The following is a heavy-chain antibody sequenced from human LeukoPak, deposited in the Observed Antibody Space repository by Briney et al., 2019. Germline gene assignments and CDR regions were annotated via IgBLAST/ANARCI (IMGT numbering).Heavy chain of an antibody. CDR3: ARGPRCDILTGYYSSPFDY. V-gene: IGHV3-33*01. Sequence: GGSLRLSCAASGFTFSSYGMHWVRQAPGKGLEWVAVIWYGGSNKYYADSVNGRFTRPRDNSRTKLYMQINSLSAEDTAVYYCARGPRCDILTGYYSSPFDYWGQGPWSPSPQ. D-gene: IGHD3-9*01. CDR1: GFTFSSYG. J-gene: IGHJ4*02. CDR2: IWYGGSNK.